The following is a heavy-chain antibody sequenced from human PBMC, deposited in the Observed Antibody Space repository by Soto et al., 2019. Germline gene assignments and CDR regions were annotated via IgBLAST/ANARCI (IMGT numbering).Heavy chain of an antibody. V-gene: IGHV5-10-1*01. CDR2: IDPSDSYT. J-gene: IGHJ6*02. Sequence: GESLKISCKGSGYSFTSYWISWVHQMPGKGLEWMGRIDPSDSYTNYSPSFQGHVTISADKSISTAYLQWSSLKASDTAMYYCARRHNSYYGMDVWGQGTTVTVSS. CDR3: ARRHNSYYGMDV. CDR1: GYSFTSYW.